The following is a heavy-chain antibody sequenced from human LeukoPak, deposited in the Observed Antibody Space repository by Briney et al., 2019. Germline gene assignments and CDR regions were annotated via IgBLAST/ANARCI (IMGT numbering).Heavy chain of an antibody. CDR2: INPSGDST. Sequence: ASVKVSCKASGYTFTSNHIHWVRQAPGQGLEWMGVINPSGDSTSYAPNFQGRVTVTRDTSTSTVYMELSSLRSEDTAINYCAKIAARDTGEGYWGQGTLVTVSS. J-gene: IGHJ4*02. D-gene: IGHD6-6*01. CDR3: AKIAARDTGEGY. CDR1: GYTFTSNH. V-gene: IGHV1-46*01.